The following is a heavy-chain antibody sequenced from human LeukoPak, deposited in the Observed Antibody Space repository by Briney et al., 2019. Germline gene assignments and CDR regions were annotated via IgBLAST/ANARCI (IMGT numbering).Heavy chain of an antibody. CDR2: ISGSGGST. V-gene: IGHV3-23*01. CDR3: AKGPTAHDAFDI. CDR1: GFTFSSYA. J-gene: IGHJ3*02. D-gene: IGHD4-17*01. Sequence: GGSLRLSCPASGFTFSSYAMSWVRQPPGKGLEWVSAISGSGGSTYYADSVKGRFTISRDNSKNTLYLQMNSLRAEDTAVYYCAKGPTAHDAFDIWGQGTMVTVSS.